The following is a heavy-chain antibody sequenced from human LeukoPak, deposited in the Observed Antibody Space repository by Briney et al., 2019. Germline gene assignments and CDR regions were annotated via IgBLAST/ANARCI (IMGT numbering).Heavy chain of an antibody. CDR3: ARVRPNWNDGTFDY. V-gene: IGHV4-4*07. Sequence: SETLSLTCTVSGASITNYYWSWIRRSAGKGLEWIGRIYPSGSTHSNPSLKSRVTMSLDTSKNQFSLGLSSVTAADTAVYYCARVRPNWNDGTFDYWGQGTLVTVSS. CDR2: IYPSGST. D-gene: IGHD1-1*01. CDR1: GASITNYY. J-gene: IGHJ4*02.